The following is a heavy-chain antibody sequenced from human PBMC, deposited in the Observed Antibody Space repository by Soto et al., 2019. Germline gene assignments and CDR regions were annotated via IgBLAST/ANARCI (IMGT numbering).Heavy chain of an antibody. Sequence: QVQLQESGPGLVKPSETLSLTCTVSGGSISSYYWSWIRQPPGKGLEWIGYIYYSGSTNYNPSLKSRVTISVDTSKNQFSLKLSSVTAADTAVYYCARSGSYFDYWGQGTLVTVSS. J-gene: IGHJ4*02. CDR3: ARSGSYFDY. CDR2: IYYSGST. D-gene: IGHD1-26*01. V-gene: IGHV4-59*01. CDR1: GGSISSYY.